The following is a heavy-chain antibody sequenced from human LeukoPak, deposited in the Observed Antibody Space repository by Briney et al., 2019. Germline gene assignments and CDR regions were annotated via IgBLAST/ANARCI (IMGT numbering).Heavy chain of an antibody. CDR2: IQYTGTT. Sequence: PLETLSLTCTVSGGSISSSSYYWGWIRQPPGKGLEWIGYIQYTGTTKYNPSLKSRVTLSVDTSKNRFSLKLNSVTAADTAVYYCARVALDYYDNFGYWDWYFDLWGRGTLVTVSS. J-gene: IGHJ2*01. D-gene: IGHD3-22*01. CDR1: GGSISSSSYY. V-gene: IGHV4-61*05. CDR3: ARVALDYYDNFGYWDWYFDL.